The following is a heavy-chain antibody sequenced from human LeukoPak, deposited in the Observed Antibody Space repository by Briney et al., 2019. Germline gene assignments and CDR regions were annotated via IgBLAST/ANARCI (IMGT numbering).Heavy chain of an antibody. CDR2: IYPGDSDT. CDR3: ASRPLLSSAAAESPGAFDI. D-gene: IGHD6-13*01. CDR1: GYSFTSYW. J-gene: IGHJ3*02. V-gene: IGHV5-51*01. Sequence: GESLKISCEGSGYSFTSYWIGWVRQMPGKGLEWMGIIYPGDSDTRYSPSFQGQVTISADKSISTAYLQWSSLKASDTAMYYCASRPLLSSAAAESPGAFDIWGQGTMVTVSS.